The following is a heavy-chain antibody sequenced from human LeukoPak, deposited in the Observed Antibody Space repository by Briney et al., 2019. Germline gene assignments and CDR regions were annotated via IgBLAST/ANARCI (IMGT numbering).Heavy chain of an antibody. J-gene: IGHJ4*02. CDR1: GFTFSTYS. D-gene: IGHD3-22*01. CDR2: ISPDSNYK. CDR3: AKDTAVYYDSSGYFDY. Sequence: PGGSLRLSCAASGFTFSTYSMNWLRLAPGKGLEWVSSISPDSNYKYYVDSVKGRFTISRDNAKSSLYLQMNSLRAEDTALYYCAKDTAVYYDSSGYFDYWGQGTLVTVSS. V-gene: IGHV3-21*04.